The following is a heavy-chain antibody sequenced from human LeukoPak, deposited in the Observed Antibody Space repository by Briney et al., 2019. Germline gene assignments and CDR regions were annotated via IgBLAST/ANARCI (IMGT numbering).Heavy chain of an antibody. CDR1: GFTFSRHW. CDR2: INQDGSGK. V-gene: IGHV3-7*01. J-gene: IGHJ1*01. CDR3: AEGTTG. D-gene: IGHD1-1*01. Sequence: TGGSLRLSCATSGFTFSRHWMSWVRQAPGKGLEWVANINQDGSGKYYVDSVKGRFTISRDNAKNSLYLQMNSLRSEDTAIYYCAEGTTGWGQGTLVTVPS.